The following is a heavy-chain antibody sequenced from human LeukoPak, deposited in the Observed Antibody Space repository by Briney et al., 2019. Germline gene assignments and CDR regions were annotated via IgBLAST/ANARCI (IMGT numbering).Heavy chain of an antibody. Sequence: SETLSHTCTVSGYSISSSYYWSWIRQPPGKGLEWIGYIYYSGSTNYNPSLKSRVTISVDTSKNQFSLKLSSVTAADTAVYYCARDLRRSRTAVAGIYDYWGQGTLVTVSS. J-gene: IGHJ4*02. CDR2: IYYSGST. CDR3: ARDLRRSRTAVAGIYDY. V-gene: IGHV4-61*01. CDR1: GYSISSSYY. D-gene: IGHD6-19*01.